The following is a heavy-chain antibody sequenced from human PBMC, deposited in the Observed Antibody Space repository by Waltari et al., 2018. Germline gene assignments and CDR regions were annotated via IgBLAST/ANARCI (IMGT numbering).Heavy chain of an antibody. CDR1: GFNLSRFW. J-gene: IGHJ6*02. V-gene: IGHV3-74*01. Sequence: EVQLVESGGHLVQPGESLRLSCAASGFNLSRFWLHCVSQGPVKGGLWGVSRINSDGTSIGYADSVKGRFTISRDKAKNTLYLHMKSLRAEDTGVYYCARAAPNTYRSPVPGRDYYYGMDVWGQGTTVTVSS. CDR2: INSDGTSI. CDR3: ARAAPNTYRSPVPGRDYYYGMDV. D-gene: IGHD6-19*01.